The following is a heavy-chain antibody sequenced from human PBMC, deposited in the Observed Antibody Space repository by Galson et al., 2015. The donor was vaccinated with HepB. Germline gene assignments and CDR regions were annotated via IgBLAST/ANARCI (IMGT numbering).Heavy chain of an antibody. CDR2: IIPIFGTA. D-gene: IGHD6-6*01. Sequence: SVKVSCKASGGTFSSYAISWVRQAPGQGLEWMGGIIPIFGTANYAQKFQGRVTITADESTSTAYMELGSLRSEDRAVYYCARGLPIGRAARPRGGYYYYMDVWGKGTTVTVSS. CDR3: ARGLPIGRAARPRGGYYYYMDV. CDR1: GGTFSSYA. J-gene: IGHJ6*03. V-gene: IGHV1-69*13.